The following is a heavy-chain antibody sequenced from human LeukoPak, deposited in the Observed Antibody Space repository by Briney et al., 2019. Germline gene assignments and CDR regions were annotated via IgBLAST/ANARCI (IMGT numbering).Heavy chain of an antibody. J-gene: IGHJ4*02. CDR1: GGSISSYL. V-gene: IGHV4-59*01. Sequence: SETLSLTCTVSGGSISSYLWSWIRQPPGKGLDWIGYISSSGSTNYNPSLRSRVTMSVDTSKNQFSLKLSFVTAADTAVYYCARGTVTTGYFDYWGQGNLVTVSS. CDR3: ARGTVTTGYFDY. CDR2: ISSSGST. D-gene: IGHD4-11*01.